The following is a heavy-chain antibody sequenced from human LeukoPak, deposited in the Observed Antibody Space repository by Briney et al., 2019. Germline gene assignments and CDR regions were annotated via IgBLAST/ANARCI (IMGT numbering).Heavy chain of an antibody. V-gene: IGHV4-30-2*01. CDR3: ARGHYYDPPSAFDI. D-gene: IGHD3-22*01. CDR1: GGSISSGGYS. CDR2: IYHSGST. Sequence: SETLSLTCAVSGGSISSGGYSWSWIRQPPGKGLEWIGYIYHSGSTYYNPSLKSRVTISVDRSKSQFSLKLSSVTAADTAVYYCARGHYYDPPSAFDIWGQGTMVTVSS. J-gene: IGHJ3*02.